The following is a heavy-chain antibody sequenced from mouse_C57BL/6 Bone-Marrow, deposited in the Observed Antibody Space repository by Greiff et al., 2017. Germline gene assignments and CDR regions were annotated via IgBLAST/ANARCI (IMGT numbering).Heavy chain of an antibody. CDR3: ARSGANWDFDY. CDR2: ISDGGSYT. D-gene: IGHD4-1*01. J-gene: IGHJ2*01. Sequence: DVQLQESGGGLVKPGGSLKLSCAASGFTFSSYAMSWVRQTPEKRLEWVATISDGGSYTYYPDNVKGRFTISRDNAKNNLYLQMSHLKSEDTAMYYCARSGANWDFDYWGQGTTLTVSS. V-gene: IGHV5-4*01. CDR1: GFTFSSYA.